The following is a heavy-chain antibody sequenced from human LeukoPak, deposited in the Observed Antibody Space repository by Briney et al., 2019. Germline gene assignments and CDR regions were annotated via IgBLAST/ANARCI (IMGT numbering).Heavy chain of an antibody. CDR1: SYTFTIYG. CDR2: ISAYNDNT. J-gene: IGHJ5*02. CDR3: ARVVRSNYYDSSGYYHNWFDP. Sequence: PSVKLPCKVSSYTFTIYGISWVRQAPGQGLEWMGWISAYNDNTNYAQKLQGRVTMTTDTSTSTTYMELRSMRSDDTAVYYCARVVRSNYYDSSGYYHNWFDPWGQGTLVTVSS. V-gene: IGHV1-18*01. D-gene: IGHD3-22*01.